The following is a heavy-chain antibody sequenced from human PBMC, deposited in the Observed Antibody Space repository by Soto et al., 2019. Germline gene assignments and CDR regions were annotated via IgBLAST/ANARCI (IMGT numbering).Heavy chain of an antibody. V-gene: IGHV5-51*01. CDR2: IYPHDSHT. CDR1: GYNFTGYW. J-gene: IGHJ6*02. Sequence: GESLKISCKGSGYNFTGYWVGWVRQVPGKGLEWMGIIYPHDSHTKYSPSFQGQVTISADKSSSTAYLQWSSLKASDTAMYYCERRGGYYFYYGIDGRGQGTTVTVS. CDR3: ERRGGYYFYYGIDG.